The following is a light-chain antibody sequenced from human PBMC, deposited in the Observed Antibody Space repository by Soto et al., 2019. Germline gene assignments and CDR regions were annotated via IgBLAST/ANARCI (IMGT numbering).Light chain of an antibody. CDR1: SSDIGGFYY. CDR3: SSYSSDSLYV. J-gene: IGLJ1*01. CDR2: QVS. Sequence: QSALTQPASVSGSPGQSITISCTGTSSDIGGFYYVSWYQHHPGKDPKLMIYQVSNRPSGVSNRFSGSKSGNTASLTISGFQAEDEADYFCSSYSSDSLYVFGTGTKVTVL. V-gene: IGLV2-14*01.